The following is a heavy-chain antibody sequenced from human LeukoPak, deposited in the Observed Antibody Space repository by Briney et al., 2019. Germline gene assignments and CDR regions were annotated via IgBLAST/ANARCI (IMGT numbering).Heavy chain of an antibody. V-gene: IGHV3-23*01. CDR3: AREEAVAGKVGYYYYYGMDV. Sequence: SGGSLRLSCSASGRSFSIYAMNWVRQAPGKGLGWVSLYIGNGRDIRYADSVKVRFTISRDNSKKILYLQMNSLRAEDTAVYYCAREEAVAGKVGYYYYYGMDVWGQGTTVTVSS. J-gene: IGHJ6*02. CDR2: YIGNGRDI. CDR1: GRSFSIYA. D-gene: IGHD6-19*01.